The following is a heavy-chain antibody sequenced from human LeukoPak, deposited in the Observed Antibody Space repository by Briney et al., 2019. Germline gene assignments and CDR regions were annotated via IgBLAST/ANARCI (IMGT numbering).Heavy chain of an antibody. CDR3: AKDKAAAGFYYYYYMDV. D-gene: IGHD6-13*01. CDR1: GFTFSSYA. Sequence: PGGSLRLSCAASGFTFSSYAMSWVRQVPGKGLEWVSAISGSGGSTYYADSVKGRFTISRDNSKNTLYLQMNSLRAEDTAVYYCAKDKAAAGFYYYYYMDVWAKGPRSPSP. CDR2: ISGSGGST. V-gene: IGHV3-23*01. J-gene: IGHJ6*03.